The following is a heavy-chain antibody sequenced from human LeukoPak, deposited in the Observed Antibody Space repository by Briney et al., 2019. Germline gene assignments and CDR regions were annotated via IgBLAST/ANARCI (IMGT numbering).Heavy chain of an antibody. D-gene: IGHD1-14*01. Sequence: PGGSLRLSCAASAFTFSGSAMHWVRQASGKGLEWIGRIRSKADSYATAYAASVKGRFTISRDDSKNTAYLQMNSLKTEDTAVYYCTRPSHSYGTDALDIWGQGTMVTVSS. CDR1: AFTFSGSA. CDR3: TRPSHSYGTDALDI. CDR2: IRSKADSYAT. V-gene: IGHV3-73*01. J-gene: IGHJ3*02.